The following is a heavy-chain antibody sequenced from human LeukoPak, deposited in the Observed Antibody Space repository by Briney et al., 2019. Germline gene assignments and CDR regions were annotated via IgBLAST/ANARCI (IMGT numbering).Heavy chain of an antibody. CDR1: GGTFSSYA. CDR2: IIPIFGTA. Sequence: SVTVSCKASGGTFSSYAISWVRQAPGQGLEWMGGIIPIFGTANYAQKFQGRVTITADESTSTAYMELSSLRSEDTAVYYCARSRYYDILTASSLFDPWGQGTLVTVSS. J-gene: IGHJ5*02. CDR3: ARSRYYDILTASSLFDP. V-gene: IGHV1-69*13. D-gene: IGHD3-9*01.